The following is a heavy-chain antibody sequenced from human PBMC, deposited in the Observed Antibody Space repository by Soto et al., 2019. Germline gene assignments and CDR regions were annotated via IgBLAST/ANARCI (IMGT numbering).Heavy chain of an antibody. D-gene: IGHD1-26*01. J-gene: IGHJ6*02. CDR2: ISYDGSNK. CDR1: GFTFSSYA. V-gene: IGHV3-30-3*01. CDR3: ARPLVNSGSYSHYGMDV. Sequence: QVQLVESGGGVVQPGRSLRLSCADSGFTFSSYAMHWVRQAPGKGLEWVAVISYDGSNKYYADSVKGRFTISRDNSKNTLYLQMNSLRAEDTAVYYCARPLVNSGSYSHYGMDVWGQGTTVTVSS.